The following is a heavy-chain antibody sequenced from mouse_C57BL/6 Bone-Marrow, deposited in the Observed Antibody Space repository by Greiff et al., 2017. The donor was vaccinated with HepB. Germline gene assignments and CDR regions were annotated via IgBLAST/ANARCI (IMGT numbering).Heavy chain of an antibody. V-gene: IGHV1-52*01. CDR2: IDPSDSET. D-gene: IGHD1-1*01. Sequence: QVQLQQPGAELVRPGSSVKLSCKASGYTFTSYWMHWVKQRPIQGLEWIGNIDPSDSETHYNQKFKDKATLTVDKSSSTAYMQLSSLTSEDSAVYYCARDLNYYDSDYAMDYWGQGTSVTVSS. CDR3: ARDLNYYDSDYAMDY. CDR1: GYTFTSYW. J-gene: IGHJ4*01.